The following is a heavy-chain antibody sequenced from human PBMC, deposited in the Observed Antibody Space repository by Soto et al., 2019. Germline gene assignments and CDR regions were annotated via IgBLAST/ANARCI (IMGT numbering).Heavy chain of an antibody. V-gene: IGHV1-18*01. CDR3: ARDFTKSTSWPYYFDY. CDR1: GYTFTTYG. J-gene: IGHJ4*02. Sequence: ASVKVSCKASGYTFTTYGISWVRQAPGRGLEWMGWISAYSGSTKFAQKFQGRVTMTTDTSTTTAYMDLRSLTSDDTAVYYCARDFTKSTSWPYYFDYWGQGTLVTVSS. CDR2: ISAYSGST. D-gene: IGHD2-2*01.